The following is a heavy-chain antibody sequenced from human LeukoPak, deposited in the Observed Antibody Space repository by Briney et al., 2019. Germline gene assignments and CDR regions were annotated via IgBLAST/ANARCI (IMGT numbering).Heavy chain of an antibody. J-gene: IGHJ6*03. Sequence: PVGSPRLSRVPSVFSPCSNYMSGVSPGPRRRLWWGSVIYRVGSTYYADSGKGRFTISRDYSKNTLYLQMNSLRAEDTAVYYCARAPLAMAGYFYYYMDVWGKGTTVTVPS. V-gene: IGHV3-53*01. CDR1: VFSPCSNY. CDR3: ARAPLAMAGYFYYYMDV. CDR2: IYRVGST. D-gene: IGHD6-19*01.